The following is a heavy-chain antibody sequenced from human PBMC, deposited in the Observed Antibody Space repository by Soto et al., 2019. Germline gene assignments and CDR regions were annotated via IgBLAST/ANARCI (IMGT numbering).Heavy chain of an antibody. CDR1: GGSISSGDYY. D-gene: IGHD2-2*01. J-gene: IGHJ6*02. CDR2: IYYSGST. CDR3: ARDIVPAGPRHYYYGMDV. V-gene: IGHV4-30-4*01. Sequence: SETLSLTCTVSGGSISSGDYYWSWIRQPPGKGLEWIGYIYYSGSTYYNPSLKSRVTISVDTSKNQFSLKLSSVTAADTAVYYCARDIVPAGPRHYYYGMDVWGQGTTVTVFS.